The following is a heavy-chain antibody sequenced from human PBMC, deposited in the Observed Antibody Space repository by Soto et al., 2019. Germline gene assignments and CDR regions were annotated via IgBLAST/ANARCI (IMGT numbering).Heavy chain of an antibody. CDR2: IYYSGST. Sequence: QLQLQESGPGLVKPSETLSLTCTVSGGSISSSSYYWGWIRQPPGKGLEWIGSIYYSGSTYYNPSLKSRVTISVDTSKNQFSLKLSSVTAADTAVYYCARRRSYYDFWSGSFNWFDPWGQGTLVTVSS. CDR1: GGSISSSSYY. CDR3: ARRRSYYDFWSGSFNWFDP. V-gene: IGHV4-39*01. D-gene: IGHD3-3*01. J-gene: IGHJ5*02.